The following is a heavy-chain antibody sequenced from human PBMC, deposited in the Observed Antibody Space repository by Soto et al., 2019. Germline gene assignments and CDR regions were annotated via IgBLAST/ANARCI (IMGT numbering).Heavy chain of an antibody. Sequence: QMQLVQSGPEVKKPGTSVKVSCKASGFTFTSSAVQWVRQARGQRLEWIGWIVVGSGNTNYAQKFQERVTITRDMSTSTAYMELSSLRSEYTAVYYCAADRYYYDSSGRFDYWGQGTLVTVSS. V-gene: IGHV1-58*01. CDR2: IVVGSGNT. CDR3: AADRYYYDSSGRFDY. CDR1: GFTFTSSA. D-gene: IGHD3-22*01. J-gene: IGHJ4*02.